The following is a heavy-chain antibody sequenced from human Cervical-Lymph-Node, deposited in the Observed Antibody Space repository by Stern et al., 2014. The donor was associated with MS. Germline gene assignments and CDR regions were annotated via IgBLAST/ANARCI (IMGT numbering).Heavy chain of an antibody. V-gene: IGHV3-21*01. CDR3: ATDLMTTVTTIEY. CDR2: ISSTGTYI. Sequence: VQLVESGGGLVKPGGSLRLSCVASGFTFSDYSVNWVRQAPGTGLEWVSSISSTGTYIYYADSVKGRFTISRDNAKNSLYLQMNSLRAEDTAVYYCATDLMTTVTTIEYWGQGALVTVSP. D-gene: IGHD4-17*01. CDR1: GFTFSDYS. J-gene: IGHJ4*02.